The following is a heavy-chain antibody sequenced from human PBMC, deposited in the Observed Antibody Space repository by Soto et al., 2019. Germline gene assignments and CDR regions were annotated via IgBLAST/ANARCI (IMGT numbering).Heavy chain of an antibody. Sequence: ASVKVSCKASGYTFTGYYMHCVRQAPGQGLEWMGWINPNSGGTNYAQKFQGWVTMTRDTSISTAYMELSRLRSDDTAVYYCARGENVVVPAATSEYYYYMDVWG. J-gene: IGHJ6*03. CDR2: INPNSGGT. D-gene: IGHD2-2*01. V-gene: IGHV1-2*04. CDR3: ARGENVVVPAATSEYYYYMDV. CDR1: GYTFTGYY.